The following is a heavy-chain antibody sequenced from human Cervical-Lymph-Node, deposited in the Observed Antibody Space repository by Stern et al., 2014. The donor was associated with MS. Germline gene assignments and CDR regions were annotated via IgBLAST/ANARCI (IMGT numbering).Heavy chain of an antibody. CDR3: AKVASDYGDFHHGGWFDP. D-gene: IGHD4-17*01. J-gene: IGHJ5*02. CDR2: ISYDGTNQ. Sequence: QVQLVQSGGGVVQPRRSLRLSCAASGFNFGDTGFHWVRQAPGKGLEWVAVISYDGTNQFYADSGKGRFTVSRDNSKNTVYLVMNDLRPDDTAVYYCAKVASDYGDFHHGGWFDPWGQGTLVTVSS. CDR1: GFNFGDTG. V-gene: IGHV3-30*18.